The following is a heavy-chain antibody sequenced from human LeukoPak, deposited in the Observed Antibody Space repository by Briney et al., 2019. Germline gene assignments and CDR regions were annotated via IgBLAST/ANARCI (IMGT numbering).Heavy chain of an antibody. D-gene: IGHD4-17*01. J-gene: IGHJ5*02. CDR2: ISSSSSYI. CDR3: AREYGDYENWFDP. CDR1: GFTFSSYS. Sequence: GGSLRLSCAASGFTFSSYSMNWVRQAPGKGLEWVSSISSSSSYIYYADSVKGRFTISRDNAKNSLYLQMNSLRAEDTAVYYCAREYGDYENWFDPWGQGTLVTVSS. V-gene: IGHV3-21*01.